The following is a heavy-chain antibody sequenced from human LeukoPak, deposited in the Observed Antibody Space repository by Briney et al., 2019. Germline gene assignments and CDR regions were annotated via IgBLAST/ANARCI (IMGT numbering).Heavy chain of an antibody. Sequence: GGSLRLSCAASGITFSTYGMYWVRQAPGKGLEWVAVISHDGNNKYYADSVKGRFTISRDNSKNTLYLQMNSLRAEDTAVYYCARTPWIQPRGGAFDIWGQGTMVTVSS. CDR2: ISHDGNNK. V-gene: IGHV3-30*03. J-gene: IGHJ3*02. CDR3: ARTPWIQPRGGAFDI. CDR1: GITFSTYG. D-gene: IGHD5-18*01.